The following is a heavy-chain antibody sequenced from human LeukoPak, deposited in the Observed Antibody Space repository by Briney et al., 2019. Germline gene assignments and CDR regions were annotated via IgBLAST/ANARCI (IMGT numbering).Heavy chain of an antibody. J-gene: IGHJ5*02. V-gene: IGHV1-69*13. CDR3: ARDVSILFAAAGTSWFDP. CDR2: IIPIFGTA. D-gene: IGHD6-13*01. Sequence: SVKVSCKASGGTFSSYAISWVRQAPGQGLEWMGGIIPIFGTANYAQKFQGRVTITADESTSTAYMELSSLRSEDTAVYYCARDVSILFAAAGTSWFDPWGQGTLVTVSS. CDR1: GGTFSSYA.